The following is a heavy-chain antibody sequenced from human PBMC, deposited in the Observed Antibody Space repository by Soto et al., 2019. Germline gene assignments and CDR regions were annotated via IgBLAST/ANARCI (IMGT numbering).Heavy chain of an antibody. J-gene: IGHJ6*02. V-gene: IGHV4-34*01. CDR1: GGSFSGYY. D-gene: IGHD3-3*01. CDR2: INHSGST. Sequence: PSETLSLTCAVYGGSFSGYYWSWIRQPPGKGLEWIGEINHSGSTNYNPTLKSRVTVSVDTSKNQFSLKLSSVTAADTAVYYWARGGGYYDFWSGDYYYYYGMDVWGQGTTVTV. CDR3: ARGGGYYDFWSGDYYYYYGMDV.